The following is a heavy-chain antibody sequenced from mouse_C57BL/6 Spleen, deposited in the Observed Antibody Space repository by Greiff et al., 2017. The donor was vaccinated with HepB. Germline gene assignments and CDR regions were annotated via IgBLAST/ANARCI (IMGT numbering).Heavy chain of an antibody. CDR1: GFTFSSYG. D-gene: IGHD2-4*01. J-gene: IGHJ3*01. Sequence: EVQRVESGGDLVKPGGSLKLSCAASGFTFSSYGMSWVRQTPDKRLEWVATISSGGSYTYYPDSVKGRFTISRDNAKNTLYLQMSSLKSEDTAMYYCARPLYYDSSWFAYWGQGTLVTVSA. CDR3: ARPLYYDSSWFAY. CDR2: ISSGGSYT. V-gene: IGHV5-6*01.